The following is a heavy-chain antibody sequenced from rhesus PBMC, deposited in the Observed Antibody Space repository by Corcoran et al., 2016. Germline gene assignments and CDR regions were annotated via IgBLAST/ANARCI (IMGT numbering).Heavy chain of an antibody. Sequence: QVQLQESGPGLVKPSETLSLTCAVSGGSISDSYYWNWIRHPPWKGLEGIGNIYGNTASTYYNPSLKRRVTISKDTSKTQFFLKLSSVTAADTAVYYCARDRRQLELLWGQGVLVTVSS. CDR3: ARDRRQLELL. CDR1: GGSISDSYY. J-gene: IGHJ4*01. D-gene: IGHD6-25*01. CDR2: IYGNTAST. V-gene: IGHV4S9*01.